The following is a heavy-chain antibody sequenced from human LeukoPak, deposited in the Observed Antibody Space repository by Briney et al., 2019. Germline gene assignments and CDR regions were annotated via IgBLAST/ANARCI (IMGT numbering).Heavy chain of an antibody. Sequence: PGGSLRLSCAASGFTFSTYAMNWVRQAPGKRLEWVSSITGSGRDTYYAGSVKGRITISRDNSKNTLYLQMNSLRVEDTAMYYCAKGTLVYCGGDCYPGSDAFDIWGQGTMVSVSS. D-gene: IGHD2-21*02. CDR1: GFTFSTYA. V-gene: IGHV3-23*01. J-gene: IGHJ3*02. CDR3: AKGTLVYCGGDCYPGSDAFDI. CDR2: ITGSGRDT.